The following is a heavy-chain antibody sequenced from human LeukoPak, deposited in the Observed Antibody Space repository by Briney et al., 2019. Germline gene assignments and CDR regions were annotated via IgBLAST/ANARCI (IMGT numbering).Heavy chain of an antibody. CDR3: ARVQYYYASGLFDP. CDR1: GGSISSSSYY. V-gene: IGHV4-39*07. J-gene: IGHJ5*02. D-gene: IGHD3-10*01. Sequence: SETLSLTCTVSGGSISSSSYYWGWIRQPPGKGLEWIGSIYYSGSTNYNPSLKSRVTISVDTSKNQFSLKLSSVTAADTAVYYCARVQYYYASGLFDPWGQGTLVTVSS. CDR2: IYYSGST.